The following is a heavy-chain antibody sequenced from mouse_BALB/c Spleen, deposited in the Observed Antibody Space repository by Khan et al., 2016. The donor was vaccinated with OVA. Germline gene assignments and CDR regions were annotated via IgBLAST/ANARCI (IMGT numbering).Heavy chain of an antibody. J-gene: IGHJ3*01. Sequence: VQIVESEGDLVKPGGSLKLSCAASGFTFSSYGMSWVSQTPDKRLEWVGTISSEGSFTYYPESVKWLFTISSDNIKNTLYLQMSCLKSGDKAMYYGASHLTGSFAYWGQGTLVTVSA. CDR1: GFTFSSYG. V-gene: IGHV5-6*01. CDR3: ASHLTGSFAY. CDR2: ISSEGSFT. D-gene: IGHD4-1*01.